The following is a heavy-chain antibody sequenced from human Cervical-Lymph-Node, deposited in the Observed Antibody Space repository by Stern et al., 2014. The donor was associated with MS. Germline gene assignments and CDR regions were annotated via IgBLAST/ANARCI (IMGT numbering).Heavy chain of an antibody. Sequence: QVTLKESGPALVKPTQTLTLTCTFSGFSLSTSGMRVSWIRQPPGKALEWLARIDWDDDKLYSTYLKSRLTISKDTAKNQVVLTMTNVDPVDTATYYCARSPPYYEFWNDYYYFDYWGQGTLVAVSS. J-gene: IGHJ4*02. CDR2: IDWDDDK. CDR1: GFSLSTSGMR. CDR3: ARSPPYYEFWNDYYYFDY. D-gene: IGHD3-3*01. V-gene: IGHV2-70*04.